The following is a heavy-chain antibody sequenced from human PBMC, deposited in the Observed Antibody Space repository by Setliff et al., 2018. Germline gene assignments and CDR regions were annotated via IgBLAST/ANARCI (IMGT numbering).Heavy chain of an antibody. CDR1: GYTFTSYG. CDR3: ARVGSSSWLHPDVYYYYGMDV. J-gene: IGHJ6*02. Sequence: ASVKVSCKASGYTFTSYGISWVRQAPGQGLEWMGWISAYNGNTNYAQKLQGRVTMTTDTSTSTAYMELRSLRSDDTAVYYCARVGSSSWLHPDVYYYYGMDVWGQGTTVPSP. CDR2: ISAYNGNT. D-gene: IGHD6-13*01. V-gene: IGHV1-18*01.